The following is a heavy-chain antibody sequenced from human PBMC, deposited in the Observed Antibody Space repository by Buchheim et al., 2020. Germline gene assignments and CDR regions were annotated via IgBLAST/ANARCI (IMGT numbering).Heavy chain of an antibody. CDR2: AHYSGSA. V-gene: IGHV4-30-4*08. D-gene: IGHD3-10*01. CDR3: ARRVTMVRGVNNWFDP. J-gene: IGHJ5*02. CDR1: GSISSGGYY. Sequence: QVQLQESGPGLVKPSQTLSLTCSVSGSISSGGYYWSWIRQRPGKGLEWMGYAHYSGSAYYNPSLKSRVTISVDTSKNQFSLKLSSVTAADTAVYYCARRVTMVRGVNNWFDPWGQGTL.